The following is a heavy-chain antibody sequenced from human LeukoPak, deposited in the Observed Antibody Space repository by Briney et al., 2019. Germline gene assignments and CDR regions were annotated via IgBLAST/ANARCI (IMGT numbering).Heavy chain of an antibody. CDR1: GFTFSSYG. J-gene: IGHJ4*02. CDR3: AKRGAEVGVSVAPGGY. Sequence: GGSLRLSCGASGFTFSSYGMTWVRQAPGKGLEWVSAISGSGGSTYYADSVKGRFTISRDNSKNTLYLQMNSLRAEDTAIYYCAKRGAEVGVSVAPGGYWGQGTLVTVSS. V-gene: IGHV3-23*01. D-gene: IGHD1-26*01. CDR2: ISGSGGST.